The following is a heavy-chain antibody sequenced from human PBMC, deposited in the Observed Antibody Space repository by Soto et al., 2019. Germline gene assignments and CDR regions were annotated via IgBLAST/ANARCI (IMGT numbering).Heavy chain of an antibody. V-gene: IGHV4-59*01. J-gene: IGHJ4*02. CDR2: IYYSGST. Sequence: SETLSLTCTVSGGSISSYYWSWIRQPPGKGLEWIGYIYYSGSTNYNPSLKSRVTISVDTSKNQFSLKLSSVTAADTAVYYCARVVSSGYLDYWGQGTLVTVSS. D-gene: IGHD3-22*01. CDR1: GGSISSYY. CDR3: ARVVSSGYLDY.